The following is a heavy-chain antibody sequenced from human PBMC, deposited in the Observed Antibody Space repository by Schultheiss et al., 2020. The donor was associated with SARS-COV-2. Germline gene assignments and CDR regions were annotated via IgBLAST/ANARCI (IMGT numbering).Heavy chain of an antibody. CDR2: ISESAGRT. D-gene: IGHD6-13*01. Sequence: GESLKISCAASGFTFSSYAMSWVRQAPEKGLEWVSPISESAGRTYYADSVKGRFTISRDNSKNTLYLQMNRLRAEDTAVYYCASTQDPYSTPFDYWGQGTLSPSPQ. V-gene: IGHV3-23*01. CDR1: GFTFSSYA. CDR3: ASTQDPYSTPFDY. J-gene: IGHJ4*02.